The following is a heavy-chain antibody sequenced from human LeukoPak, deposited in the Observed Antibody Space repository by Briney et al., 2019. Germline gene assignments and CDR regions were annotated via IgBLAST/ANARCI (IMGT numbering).Heavy chain of an antibody. Sequence: GSLRLSCAASGFTFSSYAMSWVRQAPGKGLEWVSAISGSGGSTYYADSVKGRFTISRDNSKNTLYLQMNSLRAEDTAVYYCAKARLMTTVVRGPFDYWGQGTLVTVSS. V-gene: IGHV3-23*01. CDR3: AKARLMTTVVRGPFDY. J-gene: IGHJ4*02. D-gene: IGHD4-23*01. CDR1: GFTFSSYA. CDR2: ISGSGGST.